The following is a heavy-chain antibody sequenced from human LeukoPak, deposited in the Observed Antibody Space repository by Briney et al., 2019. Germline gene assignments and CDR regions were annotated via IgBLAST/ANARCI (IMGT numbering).Heavy chain of an antibody. CDR2: IYYSGST. D-gene: IGHD3-16*02. V-gene: IGHV4-39*07. J-gene: IGHJ4*02. CDR3: ARAGERLDYVWGSYRFDY. Sequence: SETLSLTCTVSGGSISSSSYYWGWIRRPPGKGLEWIGSIYYSGSTYYNPSLKSRVTISLDTSKNQFSLKLSSVTAADTAVYYCARAGERLDYVWGSYRFDYWGQGTLVTVSS. CDR1: GGSISSSSYY.